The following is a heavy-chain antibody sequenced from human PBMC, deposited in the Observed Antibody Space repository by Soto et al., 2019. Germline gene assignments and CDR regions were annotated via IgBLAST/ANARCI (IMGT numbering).Heavy chain of an antibody. CDR2: ISSSSSYI. CDR3: ARAKLEGYYSDY. J-gene: IGHJ4*02. Sequence: EVQLVESGGGLVKPGGSLRLSCAASGFTFSSYSMNWVRQAPGKGLEWVSSISSSSSYIYYADSVKGRFTISRDNAKNSLYLQMNSLRAEDTAVYYCARAKLEGYYSDYWGQGTLVTVSS. V-gene: IGHV3-21*01. CDR1: GFTFSSYS. D-gene: IGHD1-1*01.